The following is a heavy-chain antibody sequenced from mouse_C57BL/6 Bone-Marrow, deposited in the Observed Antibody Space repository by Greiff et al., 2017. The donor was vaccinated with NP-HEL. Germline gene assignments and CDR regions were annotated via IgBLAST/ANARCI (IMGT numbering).Heavy chain of an antibody. Sequence: VQLQQSGAELVRPGASVKLSCKASGYTFTDYYINWVKQRPGQGLEWIARIYPGSGNTYYNEKFKGKATLTAEKSSSTAYMQLSSLTSEDSAVYFCAYSNYDYAMDYWGQGTSVTVSS. CDR2: IYPGSGNT. CDR3: AYSNYDYAMDY. J-gene: IGHJ4*01. V-gene: IGHV1-76*01. D-gene: IGHD2-5*01. CDR1: GYTFTDYY.